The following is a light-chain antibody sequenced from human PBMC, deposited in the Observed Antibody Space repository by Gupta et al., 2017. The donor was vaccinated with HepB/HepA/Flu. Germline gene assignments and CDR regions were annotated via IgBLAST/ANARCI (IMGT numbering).Light chain of an antibody. V-gene: IGLV2-14*03. Sequence: APTQPASVSPSPCLSITISCTGTSGDVGGHNSVSWYQPHPGKPPKLIIYDVSDRPSGVANRFSGSKSGNTASLTISGLQAEDEDDYYCNSYTSSSTGVFGGGTKLTVL. CDR2: DVS. CDR3: NSYTSSSTGV. CDR1: SGDVGGHNS. J-gene: IGLJ3*02.